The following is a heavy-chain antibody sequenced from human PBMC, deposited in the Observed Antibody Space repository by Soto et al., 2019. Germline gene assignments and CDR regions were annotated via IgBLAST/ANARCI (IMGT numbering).Heavy chain of an antibody. V-gene: IGHV4-61*05. CDR2: IYYSWST. CDR1: GGSVSSSSFY. CDR3: ARGTYCTNGVCYPHYYYYGMDV. D-gene: IGHD2-8*01. Sequence: SETLSLTCTVSGGSVSSSSFYWSWIRQPPGKGLEGIGYIYYSWSTNYNPSLKSRVTISVDKYKNQFALKLSSVTAADTAVYYCARGTYCTNGVCYPHYYYYGMDVWGQGTTVNVSS. J-gene: IGHJ6*02.